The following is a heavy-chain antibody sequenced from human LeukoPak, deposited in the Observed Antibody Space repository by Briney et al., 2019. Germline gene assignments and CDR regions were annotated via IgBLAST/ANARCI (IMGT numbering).Heavy chain of an antibody. V-gene: IGHV4-59*12. CDR1: GGSISTYY. D-gene: IGHD6-6*01. J-gene: IGHJ3*02. Sequence: SETLSLTCTVSGGSISTYYWSWFRQPPGKGLEWIGYIYYSGYTNYIPSLKSRVTISVDTSKNQFSLKLSSVTAADTAVYYCARGVRGSSPARGAFDIWGQGTMVTVSS. CDR2: IYYSGYT. CDR3: ARGVRGSSPARGAFDI.